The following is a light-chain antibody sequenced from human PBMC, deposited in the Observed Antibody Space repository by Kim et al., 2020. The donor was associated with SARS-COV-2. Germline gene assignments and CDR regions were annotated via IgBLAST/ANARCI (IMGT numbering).Light chain of an antibody. J-gene: IGKJ2*03. CDR1: QSISSY. CDR3: QQSYSTPYS. Sequence: SASVGDRVTITSRASQSISSYLNWYQQKPGKAPKLLIYAASSLQSGVPSRFSGSGSGTDFTLTISRLQPEDFATYYCQQSYSTPYSFGQGTKLEI. CDR2: AAS. V-gene: IGKV1-39*01.